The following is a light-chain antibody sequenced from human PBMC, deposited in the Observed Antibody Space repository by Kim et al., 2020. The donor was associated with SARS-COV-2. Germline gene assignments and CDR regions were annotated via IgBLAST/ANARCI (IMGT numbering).Light chain of an antibody. Sequence: APVRRTCTLRSGHSSYAIAWHQQQPEKGSRYLMKLNSDGSHSKGDGIPARFSGSSSGAERYLTISSLQSEDEADYYCQTWGTGLGVFGTGTKVTVL. CDR3: QTWGTGLGV. J-gene: IGLJ1*01. CDR1: SGHSSYA. CDR2: LNSDGSH. V-gene: IGLV4-69*01.